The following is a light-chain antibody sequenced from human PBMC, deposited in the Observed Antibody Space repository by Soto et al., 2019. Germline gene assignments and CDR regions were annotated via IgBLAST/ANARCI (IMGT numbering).Light chain of an antibody. Sequence: QSALTQPASVSGSPGQSITISCTGTSSDVGGNYVSWYVSWYQQQPGKVPKLMIYDDNDRPSGVSDRFSGSKSGNTASLTISGLQADDEAAYYCSSSASSRTVVFGGGTKLTVL. CDR3: SSSASSRTVV. V-gene: IGLV2-14*01. CDR1: SSDVGGNYVSWY. J-gene: IGLJ2*01. CDR2: DDN.